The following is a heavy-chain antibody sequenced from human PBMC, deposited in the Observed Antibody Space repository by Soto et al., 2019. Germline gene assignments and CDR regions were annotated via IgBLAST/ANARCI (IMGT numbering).Heavy chain of an antibody. J-gene: IGHJ4*02. CDR1: GYTFTSYA. CDR2: INAGNGNT. Sequence: QVQLVQSGAEEKKPGASVKVSCKASGYTFTSYAMHWVRQAPGQRLEWMGWINAGNGNTIYSQKFQGRVTITRDTSARTAYMELISLRSEDTAVYYCARSIVVVTALDYWGQGTLVTVSS. V-gene: IGHV1-3*05. CDR3: ARSIVVVTALDY. D-gene: IGHD2-21*02.